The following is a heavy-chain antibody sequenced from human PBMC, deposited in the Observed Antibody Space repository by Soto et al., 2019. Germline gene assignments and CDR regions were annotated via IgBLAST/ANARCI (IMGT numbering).Heavy chain of an antibody. D-gene: IGHD1-20*01. J-gene: IGHJ6*02. CDR2: ISYTGST. CDR3: ARLDTSITYYYYYYGMAV. V-gene: IGHV4-59*08. Sequence: SETLSLTCSVSGDTIRSDYWNWLRQPPGKRLEWIGYISYTGSTNYNPSLRSRVTMSLDTSKNQFSLKLSSVTAADTAVYYCARLDTSITYYYYYYGMAVWGQGPTVT. CDR1: GDTIRSDY.